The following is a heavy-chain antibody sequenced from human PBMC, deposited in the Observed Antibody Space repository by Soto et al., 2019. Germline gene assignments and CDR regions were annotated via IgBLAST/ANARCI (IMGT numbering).Heavy chain of an antibody. CDR2: IYGDNDK. Sequence: SGPTLVNPTQTLTLTCTFSGFSLRTSGVAVGWIRQPPGKALEWLALIYGDNDKRYSPSLKSRLTITKGTSKNQVVLTVTNMDPVDTATYYCAHRKEQLNANGFDYWGQGTLVTVSS. CDR3: AHRKEQLNANGFDY. D-gene: IGHD6-6*01. J-gene: IGHJ4*02. CDR1: GFSLRTSGVA. V-gene: IGHV2-5*02.